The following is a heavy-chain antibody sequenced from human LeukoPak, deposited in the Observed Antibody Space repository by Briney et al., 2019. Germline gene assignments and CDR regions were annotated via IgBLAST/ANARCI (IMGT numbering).Heavy chain of an antibody. CDR1: GFTFSSYA. CDR3: AKASSITMVRGVMDY. Sequence: PGGSLRLSCAASGFTFSSYAMSWVRQAPGKGLEWVSAISGSGGSTYYADSVKGRFTISRDNSKNTLYLQMNSLRAEDTAVYYCAKASSITMVRGVMDYWGQGTLVTVSS. V-gene: IGHV3-23*01. D-gene: IGHD3-10*01. J-gene: IGHJ4*02. CDR2: ISGSGGST.